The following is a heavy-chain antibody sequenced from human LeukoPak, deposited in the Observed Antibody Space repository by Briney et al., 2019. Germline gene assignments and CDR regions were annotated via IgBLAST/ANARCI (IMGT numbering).Heavy chain of an antibody. CDR2: IYYSGNT. J-gene: IGHJ2*01. V-gene: IGHV4-59*01. Sequence: SETLSLTCTVSGGSISSYYWSWIRQPPGKGLEWIGYIYYSGNTNYNLSLKSRVTISVDTSKNQFSLKLSSVTAADTAVYYCARVGDWYFDLWGRGTLVTVSS. CDR1: GGSISSYY. CDR3: ARVGDWYFDL.